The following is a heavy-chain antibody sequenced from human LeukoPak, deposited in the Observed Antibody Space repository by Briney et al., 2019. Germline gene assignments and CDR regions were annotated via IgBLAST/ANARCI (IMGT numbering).Heavy chain of an antibody. V-gene: IGHV3-21*01. CDR1: GFTFSSYS. J-gene: IGHJ4*02. CDR3: ARPAAAIPPY. CDR2: ITAASSYI. Sequence: AGSVRFSCAASGFTFSSYSMNRLRQAPGKGLEWVSSITAASSYIYYADSVRGRLTISRANAKNSLYLQMNSLRAEDTAVYYCARPAAAIPPYWGQGTLVSVSS. D-gene: IGHD6-13*01.